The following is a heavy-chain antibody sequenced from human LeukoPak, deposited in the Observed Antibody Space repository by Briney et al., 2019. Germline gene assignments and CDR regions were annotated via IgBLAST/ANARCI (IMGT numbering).Heavy chain of an antibody. V-gene: IGHV1-8*01. J-gene: IGHJ4*02. CDR1: GYTFTSYD. CDR3: ARGDIVVVPAASKGFDY. CDR2: MNPNSGNT. Sequence: ASVKVSCKASGYTFTSYDINWVRQATGQGLEWMGWMNPNSGNTGYAQKFQGRVTMTRNTSISTAYMELSSLRSEDTAVHYCARGDIVVVPAASKGFDYWGQGTLVTVSS. D-gene: IGHD2-2*01.